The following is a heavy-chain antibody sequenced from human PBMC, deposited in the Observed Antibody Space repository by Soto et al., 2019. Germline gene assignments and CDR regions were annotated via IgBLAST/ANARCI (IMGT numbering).Heavy chain of an antibody. V-gene: IGHV1-69*13. Sequence: ASVKVSCKASGGTFSSYAISWVRQAPGQGLEWMGGIIPIFGTANYAQKFQGRVTITADESTSTAYMELSSLRSEDTAVYYCARLPSSSSELDYWGQGTLVTVSS. CDR3: ARLPSSSSELDY. CDR2: IIPIFGTA. J-gene: IGHJ4*02. CDR1: GGTFSSYA. D-gene: IGHD6-6*01.